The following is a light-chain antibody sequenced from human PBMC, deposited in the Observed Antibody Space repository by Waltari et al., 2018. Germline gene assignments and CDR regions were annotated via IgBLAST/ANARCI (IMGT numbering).Light chain of an antibody. J-gene: IGLJ2*01. V-gene: IGLV2-14*03. CDR2: DVS. CDR1: SSELGGYNY. CDR3: SSYIDSSTLEL. Sequence: QSALTQPASVSGSPGQSITISCTGTSSELGGYNYVSWYQQVPGKAPKLIIYDVSNRPSGVSSRFSGSKSGNTASLTISGLQAEDEANYYCSSYIDSSTLELFGGGTSLTVL.